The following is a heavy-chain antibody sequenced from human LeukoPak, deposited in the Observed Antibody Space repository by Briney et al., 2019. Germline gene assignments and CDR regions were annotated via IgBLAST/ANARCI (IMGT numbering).Heavy chain of an antibody. D-gene: IGHD3-9*01. CDR2: ISSDGRVE. J-gene: IGHJ4*02. CDR3: ARDSLNGPFVISLDY. V-gene: IGHV3-48*03. Sequence: GGSLRLSCAASGFSFASYEMNWVRQAPGKGLEWVSHISSDGRVETYLDSVRGRFTMSRDNAKDLLFLQMNGLRAEDTAVYYCARDSLNGPFVISLDYWGQGALVTVSS. CDR1: GFSFASYE.